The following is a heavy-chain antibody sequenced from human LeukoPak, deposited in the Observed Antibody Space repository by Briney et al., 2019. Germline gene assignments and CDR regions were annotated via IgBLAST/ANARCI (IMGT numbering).Heavy chain of an antibody. D-gene: IGHD3-10*01. CDR1: GYTFTSYY. V-gene: IGHV1-2*02. CDR3: ARNLWFGESSDAFDM. Sequence: ASVKVSCKASGYTFTSYYMHWVRQATGQGLEWMGWINPKSGGTNYAQKFQGRVTMTRDTSISTAYMDMSSLRSDDTAVYYCARNLWFGESSDAFDMWGQGTMVTVSS. J-gene: IGHJ3*02. CDR2: INPKSGGT.